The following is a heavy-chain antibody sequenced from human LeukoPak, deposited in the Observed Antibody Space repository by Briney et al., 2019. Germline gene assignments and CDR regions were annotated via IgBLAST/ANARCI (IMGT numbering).Heavy chain of an antibody. CDR3: ARGQRGSYYYYYMDV. CDR2: IYTSGST. V-gene: IGHV4-4*07. CDR1: GGSISSYY. Sequence: SEALSLTCTVSGGSISSYYWSWIRQPAGKGLEWIGRIYTSGSTNYNPSLKSRVTMSVDTSKNQFSLKLSSVTAADTAVYYCARGQRGSYYYYYMDVWGKGTTVTVSS. J-gene: IGHJ6*03.